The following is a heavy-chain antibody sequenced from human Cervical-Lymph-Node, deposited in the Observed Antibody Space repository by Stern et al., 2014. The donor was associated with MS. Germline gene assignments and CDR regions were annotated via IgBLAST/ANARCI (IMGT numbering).Heavy chain of an antibody. CDR1: GDIFSTYS. CDR2: VMPHVGRA. V-gene: IGHV1-69*09. CDR3: ARDLPSAGYGMDV. Sequence: QVQLVQSGAEVKKPGSSVKVSCKASGDIFSTYSIPWVRQAPGQGLERIGRVMPHVGRASYATKFQGRLTITADTSTSTAYMELSSLRSEDTAVFYCARDLPSAGYGMDVWGQGTTVTVSS. J-gene: IGHJ6*02. D-gene: IGHD3-10*01.